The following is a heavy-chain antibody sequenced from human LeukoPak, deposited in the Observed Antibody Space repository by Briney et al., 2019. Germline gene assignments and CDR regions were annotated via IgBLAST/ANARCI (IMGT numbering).Heavy chain of an antibody. CDR3: ANFVDTSMGGNDY. CDR2: VSDSGAST. D-gene: IGHD5-18*01. J-gene: IGHJ4*02. V-gene: IGHV3-23*01. CDR1: TFTFSIFA. Sequence: GGSLRLSCAASTFTFSIFAMTWVRQAPGKGLEWVSAVSDSGASTYYADSVKGRFTISRDNSKNTLYLQMNSLRAEDTALYYCANFVDTSMGGNDYWGQGTLVTVSS.